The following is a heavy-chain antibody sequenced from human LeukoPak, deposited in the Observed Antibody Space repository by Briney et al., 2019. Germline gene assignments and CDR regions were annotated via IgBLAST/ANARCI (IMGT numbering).Heavy chain of an antibody. CDR1: GFTVSSNY. J-gene: IGHJ3*02. D-gene: IGHD6-19*01. CDR3: ARGDSSYAFDI. Sequence: GGSLRLSCAASGFTVSSNYMSWVRQAPGKGLEWVSVIYSGGSTYYADSVKGRFTISRDNSKNTLYLQMNSLRAEDTAVYYCARGDSSYAFDIWGQGTMVTVPS. CDR2: IYSGGST. V-gene: IGHV3-53*01.